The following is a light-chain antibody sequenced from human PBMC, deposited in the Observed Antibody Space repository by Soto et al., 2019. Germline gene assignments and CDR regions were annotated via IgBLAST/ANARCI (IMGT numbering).Light chain of an antibody. CDR3: CSYAGSYTWV. CDR1: SSDVGGYNF. Sequence: QSALTQPRSVSGSPGQSVTISCTGTSSDVGGYNFVSGYQQHPGKAPKLMIYGVSKRPSGVPDRFSGSKSANTASLTISGLQAEDEADYYCCSYAGSYTWVFGTGTKLTVL. V-gene: IGLV2-11*01. J-gene: IGLJ1*01. CDR2: GVS.